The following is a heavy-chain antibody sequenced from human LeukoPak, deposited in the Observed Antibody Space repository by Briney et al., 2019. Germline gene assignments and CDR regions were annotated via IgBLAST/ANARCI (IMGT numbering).Heavy chain of an antibody. CDR2: INHSGST. CDR1: GGSFSGYY. V-gene: IGHV4-34*01. Sequence: SETLSLTCAVYGGSFSGYYWSWVRQPPGKELEWVGEINHSGSTNYNPSLKSRVTISVDTSKNQFSLKLSSVTAADTAVYYCRRKGADGAFDIWGQGTMVTVSS. D-gene: IGHD5-24*01. CDR3: RRKGADGAFDI. J-gene: IGHJ3*02.